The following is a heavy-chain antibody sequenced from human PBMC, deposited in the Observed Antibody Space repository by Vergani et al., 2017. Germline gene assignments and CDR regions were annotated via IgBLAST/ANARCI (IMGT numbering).Heavy chain of an antibody. D-gene: IGHD6-13*01. J-gene: IGHJ3*02. CDR3: ARAPIIAAAGSGDAFDI. Sequence: QLQLQESGPGLVKPSETLSLTCTVSGGPISSSSYYWGWIRQPPGKGLEWIGSIYYSGRTYYNPSLKSRVTISVETSKNQFSLKLGSVTAADTAVYYCARAPIIAAAGSGDAFDIWGQGTMVTVSS. CDR1: GGPISSSSYY. V-gene: IGHV4-39*07. CDR2: IYYSGRT.